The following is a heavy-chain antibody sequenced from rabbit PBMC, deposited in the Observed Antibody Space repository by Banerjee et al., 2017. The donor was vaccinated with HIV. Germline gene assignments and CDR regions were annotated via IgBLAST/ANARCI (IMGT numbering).Heavy chain of an antibody. CDR1: GFSFSGSYY. J-gene: IGHJ3*01. V-gene: IGHV1S40*01. CDR2: IDGASSGDT. D-gene: IGHD3-1*01. Sequence: QSLEESGGGLVKPEGSLTLTCTASGFSFSGSYYPCWVRQAPGKGLQWIACIDGASSGDTYYASWAKGRFTISKTSSTTVTLQVTSVTAADTATYFCARDDADDSGAHFALWGQGTLVTVS. CDR3: ARDDADDSGAHFAL.